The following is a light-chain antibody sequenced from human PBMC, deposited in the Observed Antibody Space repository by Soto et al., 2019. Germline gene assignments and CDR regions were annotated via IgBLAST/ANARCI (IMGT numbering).Light chain of an antibody. V-gene: IGKV1-39*01. CDR1: QGISSY. CDR3: QQSYITPRT. J-gene: IGKJ1*01. CDR2: AAS. Sequence: IRMTQSPSSFSASTGDRVTITCRASQGISSYLNWYQQKPGKAPKLLINAASSLQSGVPSRFSGSGSGTEFTLTISALQPEDFATYFCQQSYITPRTFGQGTKVEIK.